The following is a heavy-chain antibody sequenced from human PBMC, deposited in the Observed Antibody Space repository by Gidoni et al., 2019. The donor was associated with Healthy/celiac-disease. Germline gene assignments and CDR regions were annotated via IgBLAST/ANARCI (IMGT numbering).Heavy chain of an antibody. V-gene: IGHV3-33*01. D-gene: IGHD4-17*01. CDR2: IWYDGSNK. Sequence: QVQLMESGGGVVQPGRSLRLSCAASGFTFSRYGMHWVRQAPGKGLEWVAVIWYDGSNKYYADSVKGRFTISRDNSKNTLYLQMNSMRAEDTAVYYCAREIMTTVTTSWFDPWGQGTLVTVSS. J-gene: IGHJ5*02. CDR1: GFTFSRYG. CDR3: AREIMTTVTTSWFDP.